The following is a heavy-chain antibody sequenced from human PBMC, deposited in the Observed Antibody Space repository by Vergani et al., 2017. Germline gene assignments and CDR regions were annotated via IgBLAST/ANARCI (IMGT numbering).Heavy chain of an antibody. D-gene: IGHD2-21*02. J-gene: IGHJ6*02. CDR3: ARHRGDNDRGGMDV. V-gene: IGHV4-38-2*01. Sequence: QVQLQESGPGLVKPSEILSLTCAVSGYPISSIYYWGWTRQPPWKGLEWIGSIYHSGGTYNNPSLKSRVTISVDTSKSQFSLKLTSVTAADTAVYYCARHRGDNDRGGMDVWCHGTTVTVSS. CDR2: IYHSGGT. CDR1: GYPISSIYY.